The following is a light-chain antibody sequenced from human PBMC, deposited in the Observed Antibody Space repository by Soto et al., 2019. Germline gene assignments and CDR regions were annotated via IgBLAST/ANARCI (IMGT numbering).Light chain of an antibody. CDR2: AAS. CDR3: QQRYSTPPT. J-gene: IGKJ1*01. CDR1: QTMSIY. Sequence: DIQMTQSPSSLSASVGDRVTITCRASQTMSIYLNWYQQKPGKAPKLLISAASSLQSGVPSRFSGSGSGTDFTLTISSLQPEDSATYYRQQRYSTPPTSGQGTKVDIK. V-gene: IGKV1-39*01.